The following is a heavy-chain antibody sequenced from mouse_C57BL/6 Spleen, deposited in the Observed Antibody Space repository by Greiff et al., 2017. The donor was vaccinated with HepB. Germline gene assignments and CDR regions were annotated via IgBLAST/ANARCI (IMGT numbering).Heavy chain of an antibody. CDR3: APEGGQFITHY. CDR2: IHPNSGST. J-gene: IGHJ2*01. CDR1: GYTFTSYW. V-gene: IGHV1-64*01. D-gene: IGHD1-1*01. Sequence: QVQLKQPGAELVKPGASVKLSCKASGYTFTSYWMHWVKQRPGQGLEWIGMIHPNSGSTNYNEKFKSKATLTVDKSSSTAYMQLSSLTSEDSAVYYCAPEGGQFITHYWGQGTTLTVSS.